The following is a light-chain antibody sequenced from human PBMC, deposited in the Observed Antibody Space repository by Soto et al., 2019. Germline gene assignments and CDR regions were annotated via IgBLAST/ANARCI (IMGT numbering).Light chain of an antibody. J-gene: IGKJ5*01. Sequence: AGTVNQSINSNLAWYQQPPGQAPRLLIYGASTRATAVPDRFSGSGSGTDVTRTISGLQSDDFTLYFCQPSSDWPITSGQGTRLEIK. CDR3: QPSSDWPIT. CDR2: GAS. V-gene: IGKV3-15*01. CDR1: QSINSN.